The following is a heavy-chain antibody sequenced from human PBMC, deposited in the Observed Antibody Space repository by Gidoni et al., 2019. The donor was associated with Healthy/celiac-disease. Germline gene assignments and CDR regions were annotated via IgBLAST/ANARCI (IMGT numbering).Heavy chain of an antibody. D-gene: IGHD3-22*01. CDR1: GYSFTSDW. V-gene: IGHV5-51*01. J-gene: IGHJ6*02. CDR2: IYPGDSDT. Sequence: EVQLVQSGAEVKKPGESLKISCKGSGYSFTSDWIGWVRQMPGKGLEWMGIIYPGDSDTRYSPSFQGQVTISADKSISTAYLQWSSLKASDTAMYYCARQELTYYYDSSGYYYYYGMDVWGQGTTVTVSS. CDR3: ARQELTYYYDSSGYYYYYGMDV.